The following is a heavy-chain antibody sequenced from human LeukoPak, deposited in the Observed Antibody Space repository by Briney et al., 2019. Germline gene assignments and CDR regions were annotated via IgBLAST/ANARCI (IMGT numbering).Heavy chain of an antibody. CDR3: ARRPRYSSGWCYFDS. Sequence: SETLSLTCAVYGGSFSGDYWNWIRQPPGKGLEWIGEINHSGSTNSNPSLKSRVTISVDRSKNQFSLKLSSVTAADTAVYYCARRPRYSSGWCYFDSWGQGTLVTVSS. CDR1: GGSFSGDY. J-gene: IGHJ4*02. V-gene: IGHV4-34*01. D-gene: IGHD6-19*01. CDR2: INHSGST.